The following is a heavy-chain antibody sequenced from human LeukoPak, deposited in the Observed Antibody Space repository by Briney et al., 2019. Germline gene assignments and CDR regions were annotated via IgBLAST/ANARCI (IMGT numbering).Heavy chain of an antibody. J-gene: IGHJ6*03. D-gene: IGHD2-2*01. CDR3: ARTTEGYCSRTSCYGGDYYYYMDV. Sequence: SETLSLTCTVSGGSISSGNYYWNWIRQPAGKGLEWIGRIYSSGTTNYNPSLESRVTISMDTSKNQFSLKLSSVTAADTAVYYCARTTEGYCSRTSCYGGDYYYYMDVWGKGTTVTVSS. CDR2: IYSSGTT. CDR1: GGSISSGNYY. V-gene: IGHV4-61*02.